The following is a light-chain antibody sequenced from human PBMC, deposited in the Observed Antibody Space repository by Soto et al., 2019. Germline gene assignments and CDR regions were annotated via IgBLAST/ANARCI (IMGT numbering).Light chain of an antibody. CDR1: QNIRSW. Sequence: DIQMTQSPSTLSAFVGDRVTIACRASQNIRSWLAWYQQKPGKAPKILIYKPSILESGVAARFSGSETGTESSLIFSSVQLDTFATYYCQRYHFHSTLVPGTKVDL. CDR2: KPS. J-gene: IGKJ3*01. CDR3: QRYHFHST. V-gene: IGKV1-5*03.